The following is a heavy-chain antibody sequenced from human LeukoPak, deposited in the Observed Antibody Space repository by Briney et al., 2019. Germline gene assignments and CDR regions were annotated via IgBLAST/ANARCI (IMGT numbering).Heavy chain of an antibody. CDR2: IYSGGST. D-gene: IGHD3-10*01. V-gene: IGHV3-53*04. J-gene: IGHJ6*02. CDR3: ARLNGVYYYGMDV. CDR1: GFTFSNAW. Sequence: GGSLRLSCAASGFTFSNAWMSWVRQAPGKGLEWVSVIYSGGSTYYADSVKGRFTISRHNSKNTLYLQMNSLRAEDTAVYYCARLNGVYYYGMDVWGQGTTVTVSS.